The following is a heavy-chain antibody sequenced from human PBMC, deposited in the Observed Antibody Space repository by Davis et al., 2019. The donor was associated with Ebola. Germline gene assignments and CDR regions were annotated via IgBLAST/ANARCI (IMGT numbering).Heavy chain of an antibody. CDR2: IDYRGKT. D-gene: IGHD6-19*01. Sequence: SETLSLTCTVSGGSISSGVYFWGWIRQSPGKGLEWIGSIDYRGKTYYNPALKSRLSFSRDTSKNQFSLNLSSVTAADTAVYYCARQVGYSSEFFDYWGQGTLVTVSS. J-gene: IGHJ4*02. V-gene: IGHV4-39*01. CDR1: GGSISSGVYF. CDR3: ARQVGYSSEFFDY.